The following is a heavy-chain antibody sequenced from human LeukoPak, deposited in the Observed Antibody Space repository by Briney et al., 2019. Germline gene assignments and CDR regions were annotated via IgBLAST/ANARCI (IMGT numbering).Heavy chain of an antibody. J-gene: IGHJ4*02. CDR1: GGSFRASY. CDR2: INHSGST. D-gene: IGHD3-3*01. V-gene: IGHV4-34*01. Sequence: SETLSLTSGDVGGSFRASYWTWIRQPPGKGLERSAQINHSGSTIYNPSLESRVSMSVDTSKSQFSLNVTSVTAADTAVYYCARGVRFPDRSRAYFFDFWGVGTPVTVSS. CDR3: ARGVRFPDRSRAYFFDF.